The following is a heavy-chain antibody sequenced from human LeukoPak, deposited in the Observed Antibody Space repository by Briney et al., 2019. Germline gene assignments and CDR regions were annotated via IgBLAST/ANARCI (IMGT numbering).Heavy chain of an antibody. Sequence: GGSLRLSCAASGFTFSSYSMNWVRQAPGKGLEWISYISSDSSTIYYADSVKGRFTISRDNAKNSLYLQMSSLGAEDTAVSYCARDHYGDYALDYWGQGTLVTVSS. J-gene: IGHJ4*02. V-gene: IGHV3-48*01. CDR1: GFTFSSYS. CDR3: ARDHYGDYALDY. CDR2: ISSDSSTI. D-gene: IGHD4-17*01.